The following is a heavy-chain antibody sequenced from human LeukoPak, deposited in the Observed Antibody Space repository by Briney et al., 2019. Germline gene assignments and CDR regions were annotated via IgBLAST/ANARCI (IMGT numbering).Heavy chain of an antibody. Sequence: PGGSLRLSCAASEFLFSSYGMHWVRQAPGKALEWVSFIRFDGTKTYYADSVKGRFTVSRDNSKTTLYLQMNSLRADDTAVYYCAKGGPTGSNYFDFWGQGTLVTVSS. CDR2: IRFDGTKT. J-gene: IGHJ4*02. CDR3: AKGGPTGSNYFDF. D-gene: IGHD1-26*01. V-gene: IGHV3-30*02. CDR1: EFLFSSYG.